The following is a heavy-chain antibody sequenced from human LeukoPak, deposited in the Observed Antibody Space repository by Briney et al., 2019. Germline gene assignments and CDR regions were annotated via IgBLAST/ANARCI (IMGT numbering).Heavy chain of an antibody. V-gene: IGHV1-69*13. CDR2: IIPIFGTA. CDR3: ARGYYYGSGSYPIFDY. D-gene: IGHD3-10*01. J-gene: IGHJ4*02. Sequence: SVKVSCKASGGTLSSYAISWVRQAPGQGLEWMGGIIPIFGTANYAQKFQGRVTITADESTSTAYMELSSLRSEDTAVYYCARGYYYGSGSYPIFDYWGQGTLVTVSS. CDR1: GGTLSSYA.